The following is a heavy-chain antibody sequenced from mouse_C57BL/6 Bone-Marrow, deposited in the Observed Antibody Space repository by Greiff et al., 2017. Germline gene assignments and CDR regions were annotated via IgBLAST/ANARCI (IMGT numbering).Heavy chain of an antibody. J-gene: IGHJ1*03. Sequence: EVQLQQPGADLVRPGASVKLSCKASGYTFTSYWMPWVKQRTEQGLEWIGSIDPAGGETKYAPKFQGKATITADTSSNTAYLQLSSLTSEDTAVYYCARPGSSYWYFDVWGTGTTVTVSS. CDR3: ARPGSSYWYFDV. CDR1: GYTFTSYW. CDR2: IDPAGGET. D-gene: IGHD1-1*01. V-gene: IGHV14-2*01.